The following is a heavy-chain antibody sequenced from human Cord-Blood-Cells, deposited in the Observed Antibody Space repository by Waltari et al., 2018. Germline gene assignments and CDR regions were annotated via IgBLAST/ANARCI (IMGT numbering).Heavy chain of an antibody. J-gene: IGHJ3*02. CDR3: ARGRAADAFDI. V-gene: IGHV3-21*01. CDR2: ISSSSSYI. CDR1: GFPFSSHS. Sequence: EVQLVEPGGGLVKPGGSLRPSCAASGFPFSSHSMNWVRQAPGKGLEWVSSISSSSSYIDYADSVKGRFTISRDNAKNSLYLQMNSLRAEDTAVYYCARGRAADAFDIWGQGTMVTVSS. D-gene: IGHD6-13*01.